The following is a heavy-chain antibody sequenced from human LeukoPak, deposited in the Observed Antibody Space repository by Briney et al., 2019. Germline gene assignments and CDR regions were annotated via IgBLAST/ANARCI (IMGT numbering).Heavy chain of an antibody. Sequence: GGSLRLSCAASGFTFSNYSMNWVRQAPGKGLEWVSSISSSSSYIYYADSVKGRFTISRDNAKNSLYLQMNSLRAEDTAVYYCARDLGYCSGGSCYFHAFGIWGQGTMVTVSS. V-gene: IGHV3-21*01. CDR1: GFTFSNYS. D-gene: IGHD2-15*01. CDR2: ISSSSSYI. J-gene: IGHJ3*02. CDR3: ARDLGYCSGGSCYFHAFGI.